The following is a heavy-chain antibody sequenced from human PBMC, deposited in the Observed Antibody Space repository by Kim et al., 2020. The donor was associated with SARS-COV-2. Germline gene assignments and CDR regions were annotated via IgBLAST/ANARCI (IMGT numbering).Heavy chain of an antibody. J-gene: IGHJ4*02. CDR2: IYSGGSST. V-gene: IGHV3-23*03. D-gene: IGHD2-21*02. CDR3: AKVPSYCGGDCPPPHYFDY. CDR1: GFTFSSYA. Sequence: GGSLRLSCAASGFTFSSYAMSWVRQAPGKGLEWVSVIYSGGSSTYYADSVKGRFTISRDNSKNTLYLQMNSLRAEDTAVYYCAKVPSYCGGDCPPPHYFDYWGQGTLVTVSS.